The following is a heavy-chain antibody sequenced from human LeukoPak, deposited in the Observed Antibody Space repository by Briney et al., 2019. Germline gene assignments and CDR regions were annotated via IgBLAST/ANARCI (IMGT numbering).Heavy chain of an antibody. V-gene: IGHV1-46*01. CDR3: ARGGSGWDNWFDP. CDR2: INPSGGST. D-gene: IGHD6-19*01. Sequence: ASVKVSCKASGYTFTNYYMHWVRQAPGQGLEWMGIINPSGGSTSYAQKFQGRVTITRDTSTSIVYMEVSNLRSEDTALYYCARGGSGWDNWFDPWGQGTLVSVSS. J-gene: IGHJ5*02. CDR1: GYTFTNYY.